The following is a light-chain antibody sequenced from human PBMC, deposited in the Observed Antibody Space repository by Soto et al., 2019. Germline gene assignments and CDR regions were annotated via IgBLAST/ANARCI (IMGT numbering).Light chain of an antibody. V-gene: IGLV1-47*02. CDR2: DDN. Sequence: QSVLTQPPSASGTPGQRVTISCSGSSSDIGTNAVNWYQQLPGTAPKLVIFDDNQRPSGVPDRFSDSKSGTSASLAISGLRSEDEADYYCAAWDNSLSGRVFGGGTKLTVL. CDR3: AAWDNSLSGRV. CDR1: SSDIGTNA. J-gene: IGLJ3*02.